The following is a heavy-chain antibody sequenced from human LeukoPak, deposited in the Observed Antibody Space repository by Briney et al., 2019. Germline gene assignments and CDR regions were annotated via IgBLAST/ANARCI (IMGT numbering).Heavy chain of an antibody. J-gene: IGHJ4*02. Sequence: ASVKVSCKASGGTFSSYAISWVRQAPGQGLEWMGRIIPILGTANYARKFQGRVTMTRDTSTSTVYMELSSLRSEDTAVYYCARERVEDYTTQPDYWGQGTLVTVSS. D-gene: IGHD4-11*01. CDR2: IIPILGTA. CDR3: ARERVEDYTTQPDY. V-gene: IGHV1-69*04. CDR1: GGTFSSYA.